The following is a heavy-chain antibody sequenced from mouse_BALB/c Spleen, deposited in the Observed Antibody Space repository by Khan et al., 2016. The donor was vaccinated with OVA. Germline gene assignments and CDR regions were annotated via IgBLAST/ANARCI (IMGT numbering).Heavy chain of an antibody. CDR2: ISGGGTYT. CDR3: ERRRTTMIMTGFAY. J-gene: IGHJ3*01. V-gene: IGHV5-9-2*01. D-gene: IGHD2-4*01. Sequence: EVQLQESGGGLVKPGGSLKLSCVVSGFNFSSYGMSWVRQTPEKRLEWVATISGGGTYTFYSDSAKGRFTISRDNAKNNLYLQLSSLRSEDTALYYCERRRTTMIMTGFAYWGQGTLVTVSS. CDR1: GFNFSSYG.